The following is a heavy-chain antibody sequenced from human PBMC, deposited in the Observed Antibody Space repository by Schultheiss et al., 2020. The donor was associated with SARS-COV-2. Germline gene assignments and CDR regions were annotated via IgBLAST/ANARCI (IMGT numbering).Heavy chain of an antibody. D-gene: IGHD4-17*01. CDR1: GFTFSNAW. CDR3: ARHGNGDYVHFWFDT. CDR2: IKSKTDGGTT. V-gene: IGHV3-15*01. J-gene: IGHJ5*02. Sequence: GGSLRLSCAASGFTFSNAWMSWVRQAPGKGLEWVGRIKSKTDGGTTDYAAPVKGRFTISRDDSKYTLYLQMNSLRVEDTAVYYCARHGNGDYVHFWFDTWGQGTLVTVSS.